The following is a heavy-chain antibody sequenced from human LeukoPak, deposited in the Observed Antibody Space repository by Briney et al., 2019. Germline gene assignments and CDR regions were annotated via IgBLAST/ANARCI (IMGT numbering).Heavy chain of an antibody. D-gene: IGHD1-26*01. CDR1: GFTFSSHW. Sequence: GGSLRLSCVGSGFTFSSHWMSWVRQAPGKGPEWVANIKQDGGEKYYVDSVKGRFTISRDNAKNSLYLQMNSLRAEDTAVYYCARDKVVGATYFDYWGQGILVTVSS. J-gene: IGHJ4*02. CDR2: IKQDGGEK. CDR3: ARDKVVGATYFDY. V-gene: IGHV3-7*01.